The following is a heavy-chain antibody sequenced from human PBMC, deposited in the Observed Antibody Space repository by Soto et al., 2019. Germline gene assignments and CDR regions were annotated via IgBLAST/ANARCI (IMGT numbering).Heavy chain of an antibody. J-gene: IGHJ5*02. CDR3: ARDPHDDIAVAGTLPRFDP. Sequence: QVQLVQSGAEVKKPGSSVKVSCKASGGTFSSYTISWVRQAPGQGLEWMGRIIPILGIANYAQKFQGRVTITADKSTSTAYMELSSLRSEDTAVYYCARDPHDDIAVAGTLPRFDPWGQGTLVTVSS. CDR1: GGTFSSYT. CDR2: IIPILGIA. V-gene: IGHV1-69*08. D-gene: IGHD6-19*01.